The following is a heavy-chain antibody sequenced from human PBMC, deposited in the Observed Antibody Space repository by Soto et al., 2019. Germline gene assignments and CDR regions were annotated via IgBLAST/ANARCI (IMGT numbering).Heavy chain of an antibody. CDR3: ARGFGTAELLDI. D-gene: IGHD3-16*01. V-gene: IGHV4-31*03. CDR2: IYYSGST. J-gene: IGHJ4*02. CDR1: GGCISTGGYY. Sequence: QVQLQESGPGLVKPSQTLSLTCTVSGGCISTGGYYWSWIRQHPGKGLEWIGYIYYSGSTYYNPTLKSRVTISVDTSKSQFCLKRSPGTAADTAVYYCARGFGTAELLDIWGQVALVTVSS.